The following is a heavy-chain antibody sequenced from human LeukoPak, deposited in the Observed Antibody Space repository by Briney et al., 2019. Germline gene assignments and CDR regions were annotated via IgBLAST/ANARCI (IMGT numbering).Heavy chain of an antibody. CDR3: AKARTYSSSSSDFDY. CDR2: IYSGGST. D-gene: IGHD6-6*01. V-gene: IGHV3-53*01. CDR1: GFTFSSYS. Sequence: GGSLRLSCAASGFTFSSYSMNWVRQAPGKGLEWVSVIYSGGSTYYADSVKGRFTISRDSSKNTLFLQMDSLRAEDTAVYYCAKARTYSSSSSDFDYWGQGTLVTVSS. J-gene: IGHJ4*02.